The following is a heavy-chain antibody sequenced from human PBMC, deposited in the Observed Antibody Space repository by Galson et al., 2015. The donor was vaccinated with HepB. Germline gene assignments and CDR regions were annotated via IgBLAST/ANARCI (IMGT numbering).Heavy chain of an antibody. V-gene: IGHV6-1*01. Sequence: CAISGDSVSSNSAAWNWIRQSPSRGLEWLGRTYYRSKWYNDYAVSVKSRITINPDTSKNQFSLQLNSVTPEDTAVYYCARGREPDYYGSGSYYKIGYYFDYWGQGTLVTVSS. CDR1: GDSVSSNSAA. CDR3: ARGREPDYYGSGSYYKIGYYFDY. CDR2: TYYRSKWYN. J-gene: IGHJ4*02. D-gene: IGHD3-10*01.